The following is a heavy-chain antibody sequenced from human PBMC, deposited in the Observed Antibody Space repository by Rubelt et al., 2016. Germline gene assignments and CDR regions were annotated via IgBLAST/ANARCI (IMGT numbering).Heavy chain of an antibody. Sequence: GGSLRLSCAASGFTFSSYNMNWVRQAPGKGLEWVANIKHDGSEKHYVDSVKGRFTISRDNAKNSVFLQMNSLRAEDTAVYYCARDSSPRFDYWGQGTLVTVSS. CDR3: ARDSSPRFDY. V-gene: IGHV3-7*01. J-gene: IGHJ4*02. CDR2: IKHDGSEK. D-gene: IGHD6-6*01. CDR1: GFTFSSYN.